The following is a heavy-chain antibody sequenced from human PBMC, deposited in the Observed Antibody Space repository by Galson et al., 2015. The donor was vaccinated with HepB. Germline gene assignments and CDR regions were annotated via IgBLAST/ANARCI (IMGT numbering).Heavy chain of an antibody. V-gene: IGHV1-2*02. CDR2: INPTSGAT. CDR1: GYTFTGYY. Sequence: ASVKVSCKASGYTFTGYYMHWVRQAPGQGLEWMGWINPTSGATNYAQKFQGRVTMTRDTSISTAYMELSRLRSDDTAVYYCARDCNSRSCYNIYWGQGTLITASS. J-gene: IGHJ4*02. D-gene: IGHD2-2*02. CDR3: ARDCNSRSCYNIY.